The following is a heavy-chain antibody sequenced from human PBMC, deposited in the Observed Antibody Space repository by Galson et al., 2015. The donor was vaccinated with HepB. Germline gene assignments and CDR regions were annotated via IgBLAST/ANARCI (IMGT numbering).Heavy chain of an antibody. CDR3: AHSRYSSSWYAGAADAFDI. CDR2: IYWDDDK. V-gene: IGHV2-5*02. CDR1: GFSLSTSGVG. Sequence: PALVKPTQTLTLTCTFSGFSLSTSGVGVGWIRQPPGKALEWLALIYWDDDKRYSPSLKSRLTITKDTAKNQVVLTMTNMDPVDTATYYCAHSRYSSSWYAGAADAFDIWGQGRMVTVSS. D-gene: IGHD6-13*01. J-gene: IGHJ3*02.